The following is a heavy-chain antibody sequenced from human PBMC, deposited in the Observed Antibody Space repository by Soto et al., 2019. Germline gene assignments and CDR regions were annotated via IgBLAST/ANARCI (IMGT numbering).Heavy chain of an antibody. CDR3: ARILRGLTIEGVAYPVYY. D-gene: IGHD3-16*01. J-gene: IGHJ4*01. CDR2: INNGNGDT. Sequence: ASVKVSCKASGYPFSNYNIHWVRQAPGGGLEWMGWINNGNGDTRYSQKVQGRVSITSDQSANTAYMKLSSLESEDTAVYYCARILRGLTIEGVAYPVYYWGHGNMVIVSA. V-gene: IGHV1-3*04. CDR1: GYPFSNYN.